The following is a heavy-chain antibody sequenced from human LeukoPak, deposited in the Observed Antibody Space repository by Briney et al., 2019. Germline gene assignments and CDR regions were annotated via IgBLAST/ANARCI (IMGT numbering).Heavy chain of an antibody. V-gene: IGHV4-31*03. CDR1: GGSISSGGYY. D-gene: IGHD3-3*01. CDR2: IYYGGST. CDR3: ARDWVHPGHGATIFGVADRAFDI. Sequence: PSETLSLTCTVSGGSISSGGYYWSWIRQHPGKGLEWIGYIYYGGSTYYNPSLKSRVTISVDTSKNQFSLKLSSVTAADTAVYYCARDWVHPGHGATIFGVADRAFDIWGQGTMVTVSS. J-gene: IGHJ3*02.